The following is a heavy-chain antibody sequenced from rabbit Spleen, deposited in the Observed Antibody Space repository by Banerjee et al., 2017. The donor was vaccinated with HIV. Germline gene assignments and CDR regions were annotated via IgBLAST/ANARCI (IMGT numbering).Heavy chain of an antibody. V-gene: IGHV1S45*01. D-gene: IGHD6-1*01. Sequence: QEQLEESGGDLVKPEGSLTLTCTASGFSFSSSYWICWVRQAPGKGLEWIACIYAGSSGSTYYASWAKGRFTITRSTSLNTVTLQLNSLTAADTATYFCARFYVNYDYVNLWGPGTLVTVS. CDR3: ARFYVNYDYVNL. J-gene: IGHJ4*01. CDR1: GFSFSSSYW. CDR2: IYAGSSGST.